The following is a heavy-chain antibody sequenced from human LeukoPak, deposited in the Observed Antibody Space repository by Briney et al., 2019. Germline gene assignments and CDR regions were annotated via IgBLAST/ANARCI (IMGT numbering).Heavy chain of an antibody. V-gene: IGHV1-69*05. Sequence: ASVKVSCKASGGTFSSYAISWVRQAPGQGLEWMGGIIPIFGTANYAQKLQGRVTMTTDTSTSTAYMELRSLRSDDTAVYYCARANIVGATPGPFNYWGQGTLVTVSS. CDR1: GGTFSSYA. CDR2: IIPIFGTA. CDR3: ARANIVGATPGPFNY. D-gene: IGHD1-26*01. J-gene: IGHJ4*02.